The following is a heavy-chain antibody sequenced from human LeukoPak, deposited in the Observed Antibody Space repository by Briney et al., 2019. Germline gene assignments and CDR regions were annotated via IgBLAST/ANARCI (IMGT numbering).Heavy chain of an antibody. Sequence: GGSLRLSCAASGFTFSSYAMHWVRQAPGKGLEWVALISYDGSNKYYADSVKGRCTISRDNSKNTLYLQMNSLRAEDTAVYYCARDLRSLPYYYYGMDVWGQGTTVTVS. D-gene: IGHD2-15*01. V-gene: IGHV3-30-3*01. J-gene: IGHJ6*02. CDR1: GFTFSSYA. CDR3: ARDLRSLPYYYYGMDV. CDR2: ISYDGSNK.